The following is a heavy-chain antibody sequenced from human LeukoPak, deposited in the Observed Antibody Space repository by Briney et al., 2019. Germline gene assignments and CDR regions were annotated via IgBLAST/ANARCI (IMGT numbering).Heavy chain of an antibody. CDR2: ISSSSSYT. CDR1: GFTFSDYY. V-gene: IGHV3-11*06. D-gene: IGHD2-15*01. Sequence: PGGCLRLSCAASGFTFSDYYMSWIRQAPGKGLEWVSYISSSSSYTNYADSVKGRFTISRDNAKNSLYLQMNSLRAEDTAVYYCARAGYCSGGSCYYYYYGMDVWGKGTTVTVSS. CDR3: ARAGYCSGGSCYYYYYGMDV. J-gene: IGHJ6*04.